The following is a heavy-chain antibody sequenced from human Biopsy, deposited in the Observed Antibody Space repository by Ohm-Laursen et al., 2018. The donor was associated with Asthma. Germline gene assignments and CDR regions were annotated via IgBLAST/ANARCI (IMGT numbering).Heavy chain of an antibody. CDR1: GGSMSSSSYY. D-gene: IGHD6-13*01. CDR3: VRGSSSWHHGPFHYYYGLDV. V-gene: IGHV4-39*02. CDR2: ISYTGSA. Sequence: GTLSLTCSVSGGSMSSSSYYWGWIRQPPGKGLEWMGSISYTGSAYHNPSLKSRVTISVDTSKNHFSLNLSSVTAADTAVYYCVRGSSSWHHGPFHYYYGLDVWGQGTTATVSS. J-gene: IGHJ6*02.